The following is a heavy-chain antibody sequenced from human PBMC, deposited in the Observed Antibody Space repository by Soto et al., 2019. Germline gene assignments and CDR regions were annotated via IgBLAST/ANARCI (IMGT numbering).Heavy chain of an antibody. V-gene: IGHV1-3*01. J-gene: IGHJ4*02. Sequence: ASVKVSCKASGYTFTSSAMHLVRQAPGQRLEWMGWINAGNGNTKYSQKFQGRVTITRDTSASTAYMELSSLRSEDTAVYYCARGLPAMGTSFDYWGQGTLVTVSS. CDR2: INAGNGNT. CDR1: GYTFTSSA. CDR3: ARGLPAMGTSFDY. D-gene: IGHD1-1*01.